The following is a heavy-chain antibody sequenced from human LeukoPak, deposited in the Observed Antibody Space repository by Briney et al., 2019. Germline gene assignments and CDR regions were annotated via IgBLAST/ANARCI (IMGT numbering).Heavy chain of an antibody. D-gene: IGHD3-9*01. V-gene: IGHV3-15*01. CDR2: IKSKTDGGTT. J-gene: IGHJ4*02. CDR3: ATLLAGSTHNFDY. CDR1: GFTFSNAW. Sequence: GGSLRLSCAASGFTFSNAWMSWVRQAPGKGLEWVGRIKSKTDGGTTDYAAPVKGRFTISRDDSKNTLYLQMNNLKTEDTALYYCATLLAGSTHNFDYWGQGTLVTVSS.